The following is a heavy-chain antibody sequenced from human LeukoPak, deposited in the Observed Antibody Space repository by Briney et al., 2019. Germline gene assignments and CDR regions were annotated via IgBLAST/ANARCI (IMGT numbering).Heavy chain of an antibody. V-gene: IGHV4-39*01. CDR3: ARHVAVAGTKLDY. Sequence: SETLSLTCTVSGGSISSSSYYWGWIRQPPGKGLEWIGSIYYSGSTYYNPSLKSRVTISVDTSKNQFSLKLSSVTAADTAVYYCARHVAVAGTKLDYWGQGTLVTVSS. CDR2: IYYSGST. D-gene: IGHD6-19*01. CDR1: GGSISSSSYY. J-gene: IGHJ4*02.